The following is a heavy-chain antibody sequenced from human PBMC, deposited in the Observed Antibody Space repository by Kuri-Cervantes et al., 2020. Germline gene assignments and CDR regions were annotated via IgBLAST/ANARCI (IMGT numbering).Heavy chain of an antibody. D-gene: IGHD4-23*01. V-gene: IGHV4-38-2*02. J-gene: IGHJ4*02. CDR1: GRPINSDNY. Sequence: SETLSLTCTVSGRPINSDNYWGWIRQPPGKGLEWAGTVYPSGTTYYNPSLNSRITISIDTPKNQFSLKLNSVTAADTAVYYCARGGRVRRDYGGKSIDYWGQGTLVTVSS. CDR3: ARGGRVRRDYGGKSIDY. CDR2: VYPSGTT.